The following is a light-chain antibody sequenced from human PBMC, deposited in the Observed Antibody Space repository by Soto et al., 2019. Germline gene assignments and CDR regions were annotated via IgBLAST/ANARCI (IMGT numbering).Light chain of an antibody. Sequence: EIVLTQSPATLSLSPGERATLSCRASQSASSYLAWYQQKPGQAPRLLIYDASNRATGIPARFSGSGSGTDFTITISSLEPEDVAVYYCQQHSNWPYTFGQGTKLEIK. V-gene: IGKV3-11*01. CDR1: QSASSY. J-gene: IGKJ2*01. CDR2: DAS. CDR3: QQHSNWPYT.